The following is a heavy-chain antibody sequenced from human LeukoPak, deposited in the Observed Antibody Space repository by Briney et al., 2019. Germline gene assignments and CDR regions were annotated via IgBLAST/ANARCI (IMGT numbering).Heavy chain of an antibody. CDR3: ARRSGWYGRRRNWFDP. Sequence: ASLKLSCNVSGYTFTGYYISWVRQATGQGLEWMGWMNPNSGNTGYAQKFQGRVTMTRTTSISTAYMELSSLRSEDTAVYYCARRSGWYGRRRNWFDPWGQGTLVTVSS. V-gene: IGHV1-8*01. CDR2: MNPNSGNT. D-gene: IGHD6-19*01. CDR1: GYTFTGYY. J-gene: IGHJ5*02.